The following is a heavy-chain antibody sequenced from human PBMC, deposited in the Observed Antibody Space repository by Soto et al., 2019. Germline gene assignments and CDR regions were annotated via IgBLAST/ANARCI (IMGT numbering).Heavy chain of an antibody. D-gene: IGHD3-9*01. V-gene: IGHV1-69*02. CDR1: GSTFYSYS. J-gene: IGHJ4*02. CDR2: IIPAFNVV. Sequence: SVKVSCKASGSTFYSYSFSWVRQAPGRGLEWMGRIIPAFNVVDNAQKFQGRVTITADKSSDTVYMELTSLRSGDTAVYYCASICIFCSFSTSAFDSRGQGTLVTVPP. CDR3: ASICIFCSFSTSAFDS.